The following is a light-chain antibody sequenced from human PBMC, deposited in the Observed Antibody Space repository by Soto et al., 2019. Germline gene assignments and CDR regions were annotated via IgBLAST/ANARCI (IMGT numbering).Light chain of an antibody. CDR3: QQRYNWPWT. J-gene: IGKJ1*01. CDR1: QSVRKY. CDR2: DAS. Sequence: EVVLTQSPATLSLSPGERVTLSFRASQSVRKYLGWYQQKPGQAPRLLIYDASNRATDIPPRFSGSGSGTDFTLTISALEPEDLAVYYCQQRYNWPWTFGQGTKVDIK. V-gene: IGKV3-11*01.